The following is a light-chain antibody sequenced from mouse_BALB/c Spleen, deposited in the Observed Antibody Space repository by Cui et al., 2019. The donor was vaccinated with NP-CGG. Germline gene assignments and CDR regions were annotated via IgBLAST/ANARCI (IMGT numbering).Light chain of an antibody. CDR1: TGAVTTSNY. CDR3: ALWYSNHWV. V-gene: IGLV1*01. CDR2: GTN. Sequence: AVVTQESALTTSPGETVTPPCRSRTGAVTTSNYANWVQEKPDHLFTGLIGGTNNRAPGVPARFSGSLIGDKAALTITGAQTEDEAIYFCALWYSNHWVFGGGTKLTVL. J-gene: IGLJ1*01.